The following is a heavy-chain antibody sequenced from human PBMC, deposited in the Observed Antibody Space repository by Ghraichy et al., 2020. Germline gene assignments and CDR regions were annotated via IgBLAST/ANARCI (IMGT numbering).Heavy chain of an antibody. V-gene: IGHV3-48*03. J-gene: IGHJ4*02. D-gene: IGHD3-16*01. CDR1: GFTFRNFE. CDR3: ARDPQCDVWSPFDY. Sequence: GGSLRLSCIASGFTFRNFEMNWVRQAPGKEPEWVAYISSSGSDTHYADSVKGRFTISRDNAQNSLYLQMNSLRVEDTAVYYCARDPQCDVWSPFDYWGQGKLVTVSS. CDR2: ISSSGSDT.